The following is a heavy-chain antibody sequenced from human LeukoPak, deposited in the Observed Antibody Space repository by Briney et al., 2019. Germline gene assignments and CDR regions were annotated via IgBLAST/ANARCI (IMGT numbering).Heavy chain of an antibody. CDR3: ARSAPFSYYYDSSGFRYGMDV. Sequence: ASVKVSCKASGYTFTGYYMHWVRQAPGQGLEWVGWINPNSGGTNYAQKFQGRVTMTRDTSISTAYMELSRLRSDDTAVYYCARSAPFSYYYDSSGFRYGMDVWGQGTTVTVSS. CDR2: INPNSGGT. D-gene: IGHD3-22*01. CDR1: GYTFTGYY. J-gene: IGHJ6*02. V-gene: IGHV1-2*02.